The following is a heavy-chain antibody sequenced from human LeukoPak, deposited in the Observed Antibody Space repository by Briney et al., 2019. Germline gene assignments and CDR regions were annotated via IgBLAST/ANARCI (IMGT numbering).Heavy chain of an antibody. Sequence: SETLSLTCTVSGGSISSSRYYWGWIRQPPGKGLEWIGSIYYSGSTYYNPSLKSRVTISVDTSKNQFSLKLSSVTAADTAVYYCARKVPRGGRAFDIWGQGTMVTVSS. CDR2: IYYSGST. CDR1: GGSISSSRYY. D-gene: IGHD3-16*01. CDR3: ARKVPRGGRAFDI. J-gene: IGHJ3*02. V-gene: IGHV4-39*01.